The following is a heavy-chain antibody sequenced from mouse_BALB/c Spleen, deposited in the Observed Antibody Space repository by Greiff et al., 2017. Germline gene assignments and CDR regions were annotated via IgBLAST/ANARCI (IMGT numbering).Heavy chain of an antibody. J-gene: IGHJ2*01. D-gene: IGHD1-1*01. V-gene: IGHV5-17*02. CDR2: ISSGSSTI. Sequence: EVKLVESGGGLVQPGGSRKLSCAASGFTFSSFGMHWVRQAPEKGLEWVAYISSGSSTIYYADTVKGRFTISRDNPKNTLFLQMTSLRSEDTAMYYCARYSSYDYFDYWGQGTTLTVSS. CDR3: ARYSSYDYFDY. CDR1: GFTFSSFG.